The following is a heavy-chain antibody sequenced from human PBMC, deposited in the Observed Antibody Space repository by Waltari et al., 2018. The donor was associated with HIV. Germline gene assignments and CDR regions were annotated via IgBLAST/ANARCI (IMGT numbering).Heavy chain of an antibody. D-gene: IGHD1-26*01. CDR3: AKEGAGAGTGWNYFDS. CDR1: GFTFDEYA. CDR2: INFNSETI. J-gene: IGHJ4*02. V-gene: IGHV3-9*01. Sequence: EVHLVESGGDLVKPDRSLRLSCEASGFTFDEYAMPWVRQVPGKGLEWVSGINFNSETIGYVGSVQGRFIISRDNARNSLYLQMNSLRVEDTAFYYCAKEGAGAGTGWNYFDSWGQGTLVTVSS.